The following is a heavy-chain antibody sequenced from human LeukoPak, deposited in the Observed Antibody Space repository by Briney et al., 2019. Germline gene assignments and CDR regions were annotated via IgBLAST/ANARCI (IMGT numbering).Heavy chain of an antibody. CDR3: ATSRIGGGSWRNAFDI. V-gene: IGHV4-4*07. CDR2: IHTSGST. J-gene: IGHJ3*02. CDR1: GGSVSNYY. D-gene: IGHD2-15*01. Sequence: SETPSLTCTVSGGSVSNYYWNWIRQPAGKGLEWIGRIHTSGSTNYNPSLKSRVTISVDTSKNQFSLKLSSVTAADTAVYYCATSRIGGGSWRNAFDIWGQGTMVTVSS.